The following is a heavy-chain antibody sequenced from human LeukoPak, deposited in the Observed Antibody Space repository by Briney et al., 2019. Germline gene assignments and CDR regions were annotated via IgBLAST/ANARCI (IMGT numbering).Heavy chain of an antibody. Sequence: GGSLRLSCAASGFTFSGSWMHWVRQTPGKGLVWVSRIIGDGSATSYADSVKGRFTISRDNAKNTVYLQMNSLRDEDTAVYYCARFVMVTAGDYWGQGTLVTVSS. V-gene: IGHV3-74*01. D-gene: IGHD2-21*02. CDR1: GFTFSGSW. J-gene: IGHJ4*02. CDR2: IIGDGSAT. CDR3: ARFVMVTAGDY.